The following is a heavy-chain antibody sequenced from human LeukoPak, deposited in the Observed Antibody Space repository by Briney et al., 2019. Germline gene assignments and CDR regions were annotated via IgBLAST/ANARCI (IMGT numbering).Heavy chain of an antibody. Sequence: GGSLRLSCAASGFTFNSYAMHWVRQAPGKGLEWVSVISSDGSNNYYADSVKGRFTISRDNSKNTLYLQVNSLRAEDTAVYYCARDRYSSGWYGDFDCWGQGTLVTVSS. J-gene: IGHJ4*02. CDR3: ARDRYSSGWYGDFDC. V-gene: IGHV3-30-3*01. CDR2: ISSDGSNN. D-gene: IGHD6-19*01. CDR1: GFTFNSYA.